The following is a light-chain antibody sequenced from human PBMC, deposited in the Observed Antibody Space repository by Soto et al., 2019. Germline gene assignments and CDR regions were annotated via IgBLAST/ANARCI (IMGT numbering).Light chain of an antibody. CDR1: QIVSSK. CDR2: GAS. CDR3: LQDYNYPIT. J-gene: IGKJ5*01. V-gene: IGKV3-15*01. Sequence: EIVMTQSPATLSVSPVERATLSCRASQIVSSKLAWYQQKPGHAPRLLIHGASTRATGIPARFSGSGSGTEFTLTISSLQSEDFATYYCLQDYNYPITFGQGTRLEIK.